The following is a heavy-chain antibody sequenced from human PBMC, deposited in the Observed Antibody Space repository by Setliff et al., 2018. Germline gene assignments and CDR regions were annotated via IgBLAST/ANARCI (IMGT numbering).Heavy chain of an antibody. D-gene: IGHD6-19*01. Sequence: PGGSLRLSCAASGFTFSSDPMNWVRQAPGKGLEWLSNIRNDGATTSYADSVKGRFTISGDIAENSLYLRMNGLRAEDTAFYYCARDFGGWNLYYFDFRGQGTLVTVSS. V-gene: IGHV3-48*03. J-gene: IGHJ4*02. CDR3: ARDFGGWNLYYFDF. CDR2: IRNDGATT. CDR1: GFTFSSDP.